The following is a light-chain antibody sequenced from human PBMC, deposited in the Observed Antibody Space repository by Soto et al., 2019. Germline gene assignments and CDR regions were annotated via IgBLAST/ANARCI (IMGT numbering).Light chain of an antibody. CDR1: QSVSSNY. CDR2: GAS. CDR3: QQHGTSPIT. J-gene: IGKJ5*01. V-gene: IGKV3-20*01. Sequence: EIVMKQSPATLSVSPGERATLSFSASQSVSSNYLAWHQQKPGQTPRLLVYGASSRATGIPDRFSGSGSGTDFTLTISRLEPEDFAVYYCQQHGTSPITFGQGTRLEI.